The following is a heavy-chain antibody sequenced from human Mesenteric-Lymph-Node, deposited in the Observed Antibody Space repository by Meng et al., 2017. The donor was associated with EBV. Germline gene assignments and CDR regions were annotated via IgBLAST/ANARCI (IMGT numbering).Heavy chain of an antibody. CDR2: IYHSGST. J-gene: IGHJ5*02. CDR1: GDSISSSSHY. V-gene: IGHV4-39*07. Sequence: QLELQESGPGLVKPSETLSLTCPVSGDSISSSSHYWGWIRHPPGKGLEWIGSIYHSGSTYYNPSLKSGVTISVDTSKNQFSLKLSSVTVADTAVYYCARGEGGVDTAMVNEFDPWGQGTLVTVSS. D-gene: IGHD5-18*01. CDR3: ARGEGGVDTAMVNEFDP.